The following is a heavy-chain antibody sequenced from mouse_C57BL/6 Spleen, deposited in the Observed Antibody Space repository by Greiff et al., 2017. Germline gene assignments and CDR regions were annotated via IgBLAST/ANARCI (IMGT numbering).Heavy chain of an antibody. CDR3: VRQDDYDPYYYAMDY. CDR2: IRSKSNNYAT. J-gene: IGHJ4*01. CDR1: GFSFNTYA. Sequence: EVMLVESGGGLVQPKGSLKLSCAASGFSFNTYAMNWVRQAPGKGLEWVARIRSKSNNYATYYADSVKDRFTISRDDSESMLYLQMNNLKTEDTAMYYCVRQDDYDPYYYAMDYWGQGTSVTVSS. V-gene: IGHV10-1*01. D-gene: IGHD2-4*01.